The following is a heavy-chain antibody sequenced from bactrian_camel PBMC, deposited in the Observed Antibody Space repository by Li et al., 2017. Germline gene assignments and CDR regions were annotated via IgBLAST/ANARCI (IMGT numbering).Heavy chain of an antibody. J-gene: IGHJ4*01. CDR2: ICTGGAGT. CDR3: AAGFLYPGFNYLETDDYRF. V-gene: IGHV3-3*01. D-gene: IGHD1*01. CDR1: RTTQQTNC. Sequence: HVQLVESGGGQVEAGRSLRLSCAIFRTTQQTNCVGWFRQAPRKEREAVAAICTGGAGTHYADSVKGRFTISGGSAAVYLQTNDLRPDDTAIYYCAAGFLYPGFNYLETDDYRFWGQGTQVTVS.